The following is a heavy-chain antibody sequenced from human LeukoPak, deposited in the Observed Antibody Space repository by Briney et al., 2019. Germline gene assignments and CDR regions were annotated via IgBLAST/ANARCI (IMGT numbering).Heavy chain of an antibody. D-gene: IGHD6-19*01. CDR2: ISSSSSYI. CDR3: ASSPVYSSAPTRFDF. J-gene: IGHJ4*02. Sequence: GGSLRLSCAASGFTFSSYSMNWVRQAPGKGLEWGSSISSSSSYIYYADSVKGRFTISRDNAKNSLYLQMNSLRAEDTAVYYCASSPVYSSAPTRFDFWGQGTLVTVSS. V-gene: IGHV3-21*01. CDR1: GFTFSSYS.